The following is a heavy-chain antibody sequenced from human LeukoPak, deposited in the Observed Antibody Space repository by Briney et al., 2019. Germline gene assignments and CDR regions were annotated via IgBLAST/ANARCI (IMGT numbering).Heavy chain of an antibody. D-gene: IGHD6-6*01. J-gene: IGHJ3*02. CDR2: IYYSGST. CDR1: GGSISSYY. V-gene: IGHV4-59*01. CDR3: ARVFHDGIAARYAFDI. Sequence: PSETLSLTCTVSGGSISSYYWSWIRQPPGKGLEWIGYIYYSGSTNYNPSLKSRVTISVDTSKNQFSLKLSSVTAADTAVYYCARVFHDGIAARYAFDIWGQGTMVTVSS.